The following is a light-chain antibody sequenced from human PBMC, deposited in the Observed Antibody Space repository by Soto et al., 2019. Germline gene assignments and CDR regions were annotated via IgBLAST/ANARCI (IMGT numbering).Light chain of an antibody. J-gene: IGKJ1*01. V-gene: IGKV1-39*01. Sequence: DIQITQAPSSLSASVGDRVTITCRASQSIRSYLNWYQQKPGKAPKLLIYAASSLQSGVPSRFSGSGSGTDFTLTISSLQPEDFATYYCQQSYSTLWTFGQGTKVDIK. CDR3: QQSYSTLWT. CDR1: QSIRSY. CDR2: AAS.